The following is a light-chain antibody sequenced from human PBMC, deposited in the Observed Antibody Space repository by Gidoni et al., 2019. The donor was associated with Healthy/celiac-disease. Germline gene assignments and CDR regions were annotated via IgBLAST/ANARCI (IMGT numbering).Light chain of an antibody. CDR2: QDS. CDR1: KLGDKY. Sequence: SYELTQPPSVSVSPGQTASITCSGYKLGDKYACWYQQKPGQSPVLVIYQDSKRPSGIPERFSGSNSGNTATLTISGTQAMDEADYYCQAWDSSTAPVVFGGGTKLTVL. CDR3: QAWDSSTAPVV. V-gene: IGLV3-1*01. J-gene: IGLJ2*01.